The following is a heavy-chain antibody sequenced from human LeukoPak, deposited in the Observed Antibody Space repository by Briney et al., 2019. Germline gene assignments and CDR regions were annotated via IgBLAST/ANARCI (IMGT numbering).Heavy chain of an antibody. CDR1: GFTFSSYS. D-gene: IGHD1-1*01. V-gene: IGHV3-21*01. CDR2: ISSSSSYI. J-gene: IGHJ4*02. CDR3: ARDPPATGTTGFDY. Sequence: GGSLRLSCAASGFTFSSYSMNWVRQAPGKGLEWVSSISSSSSYIYYADSVKGRFTISRDNAKNSLYLQMNSLKAEDTAVYYCARDPPATGTTGFDYWGQGTLVTVSS.